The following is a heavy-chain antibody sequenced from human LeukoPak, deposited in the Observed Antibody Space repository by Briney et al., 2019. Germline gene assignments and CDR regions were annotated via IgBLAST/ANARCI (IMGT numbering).Heavy chain of an antibody. CDR3: ARISAVKPYYFDY. CDR1: GDSITSYY. J-gene: IGHJ4*02. D-gene: IGHD6-25*01. Sequence: SETLSLTCTVSGDSITSYYWSWIRQPAGKGLEWIGRIYTSGSINYNPSLESRVTLLVDTSTKQFSLRLTSVTAADTAVYYCARISAVKPYYFDYWGQGTLVTVSS. V-gene: IGHV4-4*07. CDR2: IYTSGSI.